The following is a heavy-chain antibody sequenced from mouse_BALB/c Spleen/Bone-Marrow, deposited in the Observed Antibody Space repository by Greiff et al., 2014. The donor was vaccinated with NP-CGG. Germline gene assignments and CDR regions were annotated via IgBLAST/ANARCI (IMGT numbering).Heavy chain of an antibody. J-gene: IGHJ1*01. V-gene: IGHV7-3*02. CDR1: GFTFTDYY. CDR3: ARDRNYDINWYFDV. D-gene: IGHD1-1*01. CDR2: IRNKANGYTT. Sequence: VQLKESGGGLVQPGGSLRLSCATSGFTFTDYYMSWVRQPPGKALEWLGFIRNKANGYTTEYSASVKGRFTISRDNSQSIPYLQMNILRTEDSATYYCARDRNYDINWYFDVWGAGTTVTVSS.